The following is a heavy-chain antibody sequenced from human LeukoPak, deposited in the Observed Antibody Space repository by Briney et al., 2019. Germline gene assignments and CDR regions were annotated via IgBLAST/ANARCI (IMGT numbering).Heavy chain of an antibody. CDR3: ARDPIITMVRGVIITPPDAFDI. J-gene: IGHJ3*02. CDR2: IIPIFGTA. CDR1: GGTFSSYA. D-gene: IGHD3-10*01. Sequence: ASVKVSCKASGGTFSSYAISWVRQAPGQGLEWMGGIIPIFGTANYAQKFQGRVTITADESTSTAYMELSSLRSEDTAVYYCARDPIITMVRGVIITPPDAFDIWGQGTMVTVSS. V-gene: IGHV1-69*13.